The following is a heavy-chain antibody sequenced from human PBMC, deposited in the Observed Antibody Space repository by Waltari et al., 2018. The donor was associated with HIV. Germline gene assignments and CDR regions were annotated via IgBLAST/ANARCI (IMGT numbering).Heavy chain of an antibody. Sequence: QVQLQESGPGLVKPSETLSLTCAVSGYSISSGYYWGWIRQPPGKGLAWIGSIYHSGSTYYNPALKSRGTISVDTSKNQFSLKLSSVTAADTAVYYCARNTDTPGGIVVVVAASDAFDIWGQGTMVTVSS. CDR3: ARNTDTPGGIVVVVAASDAFDI. CDR2: IYHSGST. CDR1: GYSISSGYY. V-gene: IGHV4-38-2*01. J-gene: IGHJ3*02. D-gene: IGHD2-15*01.